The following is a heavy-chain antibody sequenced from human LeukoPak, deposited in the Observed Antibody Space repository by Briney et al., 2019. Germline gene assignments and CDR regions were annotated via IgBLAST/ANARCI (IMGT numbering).Heavy chain of an antibody. CDR3: AKGRVWFGELLFTMDV. J-gene: IGHJ6*02. D-gene: IGHD3-10*01. CDR2: VSSDATNK. Sequence: PGGSLRLSCAASGFTFTNYGMHWVRQAPGKGLEWVAVVSSDATNKYYADSVKGRFTIPRENSKNTLYLQMNSLRGEDTAVYYCAKGRVWFGELLFTMDVWGQGTTVTVSS. V-gene: IGHV3-30*18. CDR1: GFTFTNYG.